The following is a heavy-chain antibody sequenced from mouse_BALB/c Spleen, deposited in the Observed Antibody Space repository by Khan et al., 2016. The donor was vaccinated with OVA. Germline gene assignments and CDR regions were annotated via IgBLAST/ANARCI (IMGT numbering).Heavy chain of an antibody. CDR3: ARLAYYYDSEGFAY. CDR1: GFTFSTYG. V-gene: IGHV5-6*01. D-gene: IGHD1-1*01. CDR2: ISTGGHYT. Sequence: EVELVESGGDLVEPGGSLKLSCAASGFTFSTYGMSWVRQTPDKRLEWVATISTGGHYTYYPDSMRGRFTISRDNAKNTLYLQMTSIRSEDTTIFYCARLAYYYDSEGFAYWGQGTLVTVSA. J-gene: IGHJ3*01.